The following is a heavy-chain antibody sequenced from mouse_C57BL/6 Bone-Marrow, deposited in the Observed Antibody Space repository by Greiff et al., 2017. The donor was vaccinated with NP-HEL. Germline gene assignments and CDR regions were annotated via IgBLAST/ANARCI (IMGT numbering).Heavy chain of an antibody. CDR1: GYTFTSYW. Sequence: QVQLQQPGAELVKPGASVKMSCKASGYTFTSYWITWVKQRPGQGLGWIGDIYPGSGSTNYNEKFQSKATLTVDTSSSTAYMQLSSLTSEDSAVYYCARENYYGGPLYYYAMDYWGQGTSVTVSS. V-gene: IGHV1-55*01. CDR3: ARENYYGGPLYYYAMDY. J-gene: IGHJ4*01. D-gene: IGHD1-1*01. CDR2: IYPGSGST.